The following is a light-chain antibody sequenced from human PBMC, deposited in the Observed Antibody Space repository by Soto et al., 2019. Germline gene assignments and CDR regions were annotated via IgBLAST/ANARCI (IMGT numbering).Light chain of an antibody. Sequence: EIVLTQSPGTLSLSPGERATISCRASQSVSSNYLAWYQQKPGQAPRLLIFGASSRASGIPDRFSGSGSGTDFTLTIGRLEPEDFAVYYCHQYGRSPATFGQGTKVDIK. CDR2: GAS. J-gene: IGKJ1*01. CDR3: HQYGRSPAT. CDR1: QSVSSNY. V-gene: IGKV3-20*01.